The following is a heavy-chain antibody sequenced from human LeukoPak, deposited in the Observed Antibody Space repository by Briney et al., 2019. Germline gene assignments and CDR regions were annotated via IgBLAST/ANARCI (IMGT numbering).Heavy chain of an antibody. D-gene: IGHD1-26*01. J-gene: IGHJ6*03. CDR2: ISSSSSTI. Sequence: PGGSLRLSCAASGFTFSSYSVNWVRQAPGKGLEWVSYISSSSSTIYYADSVKGRFTISRDNAKNSLYLQMNSLRAEDTAVYYCARAGGSYYYYYYYMDVWGKGTTVTVSS. CDR3: ARAGGSYYYYYYYMDV. V-gene: IGHV3-48*01. CDR1: GFTFSSYS.